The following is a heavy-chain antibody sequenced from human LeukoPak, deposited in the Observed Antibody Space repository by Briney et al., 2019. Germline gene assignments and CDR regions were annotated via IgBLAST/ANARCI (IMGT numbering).Heavy chain of an antibody. J-gene: IGHJ4*02. CDR3: ARADGGVRGYYFDY. Sequence: SQTLSLTCTVSGASISSGGYYWSWIRQHPGKGLEWIGYIYYGGSTYYNPSLKSRITISVDTSKNQFSLELSSVTAADTAVYYWARADGGVRGYYFDYWGQGIMVTVSS. CDR1: GASISSGGYY. V-gene: IGHV4-31*03. D-gene: IGHD3-10*01. CDR2: IYYGGST.